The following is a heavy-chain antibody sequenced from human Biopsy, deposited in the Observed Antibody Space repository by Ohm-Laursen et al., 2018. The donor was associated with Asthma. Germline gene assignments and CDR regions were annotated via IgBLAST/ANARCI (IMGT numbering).Heavy chain of an antibody. J-gene: IGHJ6*02. D-gene: IGHD4-17*01. CDR3: TRTTTVTTTYAMDV. CDR2: IYNDGRA. Sequence: SLRLSCTASGFTFSRYAIHWVRQAPGKGLEWVSVIYNDGRAYYADSVKGRFTVSRDNSKNTLFLQMNSLRAEDTAVYYCTRTTTVTTTYAMDVWGRGTTVTVSS. CDR1: GFTFSRYA. V-gene: IGHV3-53*01.